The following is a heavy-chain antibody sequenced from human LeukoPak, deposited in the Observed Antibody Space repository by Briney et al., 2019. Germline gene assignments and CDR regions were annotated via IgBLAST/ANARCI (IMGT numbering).Heavy chain of an antibody. V-gene: IGHV4-30-4*07. J-gene: IGHJ5*02. Sequence: SETLSLTCAVSGGSISSGGYSWSWIRQPPGKGLEWIGYIYYSGSTYYNPSLKSRVTISVDTSKNQFSLKLSSVTAADTAVYYCAREHSGSYYVWFDPWGQGTLVTVSS. D-gene: IGHD1-26*01. CDR3: AREHSGSYYVWFDP. CDR1: GGSISSGGYS. CDR2: IYYSGST.